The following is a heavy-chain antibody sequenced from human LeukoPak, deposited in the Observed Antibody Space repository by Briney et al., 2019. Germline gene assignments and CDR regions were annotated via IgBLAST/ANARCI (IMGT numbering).Heavy chain of an antibody. V-gene: IGHV4-4*07. CDR3: ARERQLVLRPYYYYMDV. CDR2: IYTSGSI. CDR1: GGSISSYY. J-gene: IGHJ6*03. Sequence: SETLSLTCTVSGGSISSYYWSWIRQPAGKGLEWIGRIYTSGSINYNPSLKSRVTISVDTSKNQFSLKLSSVTAADTAVYYCARERQLVLRPYYYYMDVWGKGTTVTVSS. D-gene: IGHD6-13*01.